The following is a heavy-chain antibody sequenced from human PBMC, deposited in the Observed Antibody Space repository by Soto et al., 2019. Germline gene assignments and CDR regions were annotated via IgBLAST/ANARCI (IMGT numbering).Heavy chain of an antibody. J-gene: IGHJ6*02. V-gene: IGHV3-33*01. CDR2: IWYDGSNK. Sequence: GASLRLSCAASGFTFSSYGMHWVRQAPGKGLEWVAVIWYDGSNKYYADSVKGRFTISRDNSKNTLYLQMNSLRAEDTAVYYCARVAPAATSNYYYYGMDVWGQGTTVTVS. D-gene: IGHD2-2*01. CDR1: GFTFSSYG. CDR3: ARVAPAATSNYYYYGMDV.